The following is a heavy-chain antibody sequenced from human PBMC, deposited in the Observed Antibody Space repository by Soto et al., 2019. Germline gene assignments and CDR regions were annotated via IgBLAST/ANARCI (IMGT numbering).Heavy chain of an antibody. CDR1: GFSFSAAA. V-gene: IGHV3-73*02. CDR2: IRSKANNFAT. CDR3: AGPGYSNSWYEDYFDY. Sequence: EVQLVESGGGLVQPGGSLKLSCVASGFSFSAAAMHWVRQASGKGLEWVGRIRSKANNFATAYAASVNGRFTISRDDSKNTAYLQMNSLKTEYTAVYFCAGPGYSNSWYEDYFDYWGQGTLVTVSS. J-gene: IGHJ4*02. D-gene: IGHD6-13*01.